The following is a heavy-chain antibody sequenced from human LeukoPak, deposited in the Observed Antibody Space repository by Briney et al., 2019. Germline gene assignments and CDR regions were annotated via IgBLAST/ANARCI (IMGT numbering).Heavy chain of an antibody. Sequence: GESLKISCKGSGYSFATYWIGWVRQMPGKGLEWMGIIYLRDSDTTYSPSFQGQVTISADSSISTAYLQWNSLKASDTAMYYCARRSGNYYYFDYWGQGTLVTVSS. CDR2: IYLRDSDT. V-gene: IGHV5-51*01. D-gene: IGHD1-26*01. CDR3: ARRSGNYYYFDY. CDR1: GYSFATYW. J-gene: IGHJ4*02.